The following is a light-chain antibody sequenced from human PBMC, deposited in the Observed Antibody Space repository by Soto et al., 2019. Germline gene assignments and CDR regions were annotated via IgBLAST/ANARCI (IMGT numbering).Light chain of an antibody. CDR1: QSVFNH. V-gene: IGKV1-39*01. CDR3: HQSSSTPLT. Sequence: DVQMTQFPSSLSASVGDSVTITCRASQSVFNHLSWFQQRPGKGPKLLIYDASSLHAGVPSRFSGSGYGTDFTLTISTVQPEDSAIYYCHQSSSTPLTFGGGTRVELK. J-gene: IGKJ4*01. CDR2: DAS.